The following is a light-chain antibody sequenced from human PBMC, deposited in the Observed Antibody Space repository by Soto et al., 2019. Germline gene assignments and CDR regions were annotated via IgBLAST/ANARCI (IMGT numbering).Light chain of an antibody. CDR3: QQYHTWPA. CDR2: GAA. CDR1: QSVSSY. J-gene: IGKJ1*01. V-gene: IGKV3-15*01. Sequence: EVVFTQSPVTLCLSRGERAALSCRASQSVSSYLAWYQQKPRQAPRLLIYGAATRATGIPARLSGGGSGTVFTLTISSLQSEDFAVYYCQQYHTWPAFGQGTKVDIK.